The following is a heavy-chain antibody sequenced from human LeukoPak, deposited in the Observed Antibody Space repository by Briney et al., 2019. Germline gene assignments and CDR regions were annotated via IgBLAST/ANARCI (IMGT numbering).Heavy chain of an antibody. CDR1: GGSVSSYY. V-gene: IGHV4-59*08. D-gene: IGHD6-19*01. Sequence: SETLSLTCTVSGGSVSSYYWSWIRQPPGKGLEWIGYIYYSGSTNYNPSLKSRVTISVDTSKNQFSLKLSSVTAADTAVYYCALSSGWYSSRWGQGTLVTVSS. J-gene: IGHJ4*02. CDR2: IYYSGST. CDR3: ALSSGWYSSR.